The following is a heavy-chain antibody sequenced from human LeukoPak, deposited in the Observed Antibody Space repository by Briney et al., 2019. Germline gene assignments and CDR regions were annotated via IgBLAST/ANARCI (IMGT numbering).Heavy chain of an antibody. Sequence: SETLSLTCTVPGGSISSGGYYWSWIRQHPGKGLEWIGYIYYSGSTYYNPSLKSRVTISVDTSKNQFSLKLSSVTAADTAVYYCARDRALGGIAVVHDAFDIWGQGTMVTVSS. CDR2: IYYSGST. CDR3: ARDRALGGIAVVHDAFDI. V-gene: IGHV4-31*03. D-gene: IGHD6-19*01. J-gene: IGHJ3*02. CDR1: GGSISSGGYY.